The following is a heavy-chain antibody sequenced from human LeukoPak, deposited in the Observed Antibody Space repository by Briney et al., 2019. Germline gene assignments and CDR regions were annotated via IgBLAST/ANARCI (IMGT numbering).Heavy chain of an antibody. V-gene: IGHV1-18*01. CDR3: ARDTLRYCTNGVCSPFDY. D-gene: IGHD2-8*01. Sequence: ASVKVSCKASGYTFTSYGISWVRQAPGQGLEWMGWISAYNGNTSYAQKLQGRVTMTTDTSTSTAYMELRSLRSDDTAVYYCARDTLRYCTNGVCSPFDYWGQGTLVTVSS. J-gene: IGHJ4*02. CDR1: GYTFTSYG. CDR2: ISAYNGNT.